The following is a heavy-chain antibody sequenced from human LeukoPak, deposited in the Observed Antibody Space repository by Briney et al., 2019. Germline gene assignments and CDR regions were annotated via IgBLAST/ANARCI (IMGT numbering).Heavy chain of an antibody. J-gene: IGHJ3*02. CDR1: GGSISSYY. Sequence: SEALSLTCTVSGGSISSYYWSWIRQPAGKGLEWIGRIYISGSTNYNPSLKSRVTMSVDTSKNQFSLKLSSVTAADTAVYYCARDYSSSSGKAFDIWGQGTMVTVSS. V-gene: IGHV4-4*07. D-gene: IGHD6-6*01. CDR2: IYISGST. CDR3: ARDYSSSSGKAFDI.